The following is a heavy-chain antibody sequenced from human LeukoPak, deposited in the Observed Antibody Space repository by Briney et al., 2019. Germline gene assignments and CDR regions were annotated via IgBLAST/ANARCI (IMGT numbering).Heavy chain of an antibody. D-gene: IGHD5-24*01. V-gene: IGHV4-59*01. CDR2: IYYSGST. J-gene: IGHJ5*02. CDR1: GGSISSYY. Sequence: SETLSLTCTVSGGSISSYYWSWIRQPPGKGLEWIGYIYYSGSTNYNPSLKSRVTISVDTSKNQFSLKLSSVTAADTAVYYCARDAVEMATIWGDWFDPWGQGTLVTVSS. CDR3: ARDAVEMATIWGDWFDP.